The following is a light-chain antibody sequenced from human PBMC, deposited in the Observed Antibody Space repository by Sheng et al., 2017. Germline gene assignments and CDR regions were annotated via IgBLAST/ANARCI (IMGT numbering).Light chain of an antibody. CDR3: GTWDSSLSAWV. V-gene: IGLV1-51*01. Sequence: QSVLTQPPSVSAAPGQKVTLSCSGSGSNIGNNYVSWYQHLPGAAPKLLIYDNDRRPSGIPDRFSGSKSGASATLGITGLQTGDDADYYCGTWDSSLSAWVFGGGTKLTVL. CDR1: GSNIGNNY. J-gene: IGLJ3*02. CDR2: DND.